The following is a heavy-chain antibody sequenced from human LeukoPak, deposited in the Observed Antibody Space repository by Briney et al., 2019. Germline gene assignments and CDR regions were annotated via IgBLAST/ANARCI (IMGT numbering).Heavy chain of an antibody. Sequence: SQTLSLTCAVSGGSISSGGYSWSWIRQPPGKGLEWIGYIYHSGSTYHNPSLKSRVTISVDRSKNQFSLKLSSVTAADTAVYYCARGGRLTFFDYWGQGTLVTVSS. CDR3: ARGGRLTFFDY. D-gene: IGHD3-16*01. CDR1: GGSISSGGYS. J-gene: IGHJ4*02. CDR2: IYHSGST. V-gene: IGHV4-30-2*01.